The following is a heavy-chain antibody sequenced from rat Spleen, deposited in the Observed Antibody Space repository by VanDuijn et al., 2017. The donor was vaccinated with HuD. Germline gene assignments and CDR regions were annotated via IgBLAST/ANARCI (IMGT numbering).Heavy chain of an antibody. CDR2: ISSDGGNT. V-gene: IGHV5-25*01. CDR1: GFIFSDYY. Sequence: EVQLVESDGGLVQPGRSLKLSCAASGFIFSDYYMAWVRQAPTKGLEWVATISSDGGNTYYRDSVKGRFTISRDNAKTTLYLQIDSLRSEDTATYYCARHYYNDGPFDYWGQGVMVTVSS. D-gene: IGHD1-12*02. CDR3: ARHYYNDGPFDY. J-gene: IGHJ2*01.